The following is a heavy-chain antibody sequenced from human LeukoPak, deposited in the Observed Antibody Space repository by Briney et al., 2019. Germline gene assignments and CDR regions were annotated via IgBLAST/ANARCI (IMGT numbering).Heavy chain of an antibody. D-gene: IGHD5-24*01. CDR2: IYYSGST. J-gene: IGHJ3*02. Sequence: SETLSLTCTVSGGSISSGDYYWSWIRQPPGKGLEWIGYIYYSGSTYYNPSLKSRVTISVDTPKNQFSLKLSSVTAADTAVYYCARDMGDGYNSDAFDIWGQGTMVTVSS. CDR3: ARDMGDGYNSDAFDI. CDR1: GGSISSGDYY. V-gene: IGHV4-30-4*01.